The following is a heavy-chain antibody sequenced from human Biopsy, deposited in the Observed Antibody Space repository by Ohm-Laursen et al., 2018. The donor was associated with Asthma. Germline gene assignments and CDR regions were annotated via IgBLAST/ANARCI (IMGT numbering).Heavy chain of an antibody. J-gene: IGHJ6*02. CDR3: ARCQVGYSSGWSLLLKKIYYSGMDV. D-gene: IGHD6-19*01. V-gene: IGHV1-69*01. Sequence: SSVKVSCKAPGGTFSNFAISWVRQAPGQGLEWLGGIMTVFGTTNYAQTFQGRVTITADESTSTAYTEVTSLRSEDTAIYYCARCQVGYSSGWSLLLKKIYYSGMDVWGQGTAVTVSS. CDR2: IMTVFGTT. CDR1: GGTFSNFA.